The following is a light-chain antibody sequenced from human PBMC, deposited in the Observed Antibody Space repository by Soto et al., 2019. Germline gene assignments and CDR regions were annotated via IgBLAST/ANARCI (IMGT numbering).Light chain of an antibody. CDR1: HNIERW. V-gene: IGKV1-5*01. CDR2: DAS. CDR3: QQFAISTT. J-gene: IGKJ1*01. Sequence: SHMTTTPSTLSASVVGRVTLTLRASHNIERWMAWYQQQPGKAPSLLIFDASTLHSGVQSRFSGSGSGTDFTLTISSLQPEDFATSYCQQFAISTTFGQGTKWIS.